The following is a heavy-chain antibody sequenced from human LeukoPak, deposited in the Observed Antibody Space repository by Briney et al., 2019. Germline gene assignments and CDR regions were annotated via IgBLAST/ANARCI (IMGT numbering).Heavy chain of an antibody. D-gene: IGHD3-22*01. V-gene: IGHV3-30*18. Sequence: PGGSLRLSCVVSGFTFSSYGMHWVRQARDNGLGWVAVISYDGSNKYYADSVKGRFTISRDNSKNTLYLQMNSLRAEDTAVYYCAKRGYYYDSSGYYSRTYFDYWGQGTLVIVSS. CDR3: AKRGYYYDSSGYYSRTYFDY. CDR2: ISYDGSNK. J-gene: IGHJ4*02. CDR1: GFTFSSYG.